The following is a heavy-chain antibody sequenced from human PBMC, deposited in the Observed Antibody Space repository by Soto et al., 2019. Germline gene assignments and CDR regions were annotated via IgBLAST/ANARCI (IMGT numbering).Heavy chain of an antibody. CDR3: ARPYDSRGYGPFDY. V-gene: IGHV3-21*01. Sequence: GSLRLSCAASGFTFSSYSMNWVRQAPGKGLEWVSSISSSSSYIYYADSVKGRFTISRDNAKNSLYLQMNSLRAEDTAVYYCARPYDSRGYGPFDYWGQGTLVTVSS. D-gene: IGHD3-22*01. J-gene: IGHJ4*02. CDR1: GFTFSSYS. CDR2: ISSSSSYI.